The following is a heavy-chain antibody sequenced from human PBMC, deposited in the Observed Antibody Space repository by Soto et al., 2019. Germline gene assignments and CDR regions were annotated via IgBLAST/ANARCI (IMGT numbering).Heavy chain of an antibody. CDR2: ISYSGST. Sequence: QVQLQESGPGLVKPSQTLSLTCTVSGGSISSGGYYWSWIRQHPGKGLEWIGYISYSGSTYYNPSPKSRVTISVDTSKNQFSLKLSSVTAADTAVYYCARDRDGDLRLDYWGQGTLVTVSS. J-gene: IGHJ4*02. V-gene: IGHV4-31*03. CDR1: GGSISSGGYY. D-gene: IGHD2-21*02. CDR3: ARDRDGDLRLDY.